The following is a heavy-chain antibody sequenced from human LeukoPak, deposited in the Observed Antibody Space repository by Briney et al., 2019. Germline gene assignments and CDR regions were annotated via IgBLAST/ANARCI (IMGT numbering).Heavy chain of an antibody. D-gene: IGHD2-15*01. CDR1: GFTFGDYA. J-gene: IGHJ4*02. V-gene: IGHV3-49*03. CDR2: IRSKAYGGTT. Sequence: GGSLRLSCTASGFTFGDYAMSWFRQAPGKGLEWVGFIRSKAYGGTTEYAASVKGRFTISRDDSKSIDYLQMNSLKTEDTAVYYCTSGYCSGGSCYLVYDYWGQGTLVTVSS. CDR3: TSGYCSGGSCYLVYDY.